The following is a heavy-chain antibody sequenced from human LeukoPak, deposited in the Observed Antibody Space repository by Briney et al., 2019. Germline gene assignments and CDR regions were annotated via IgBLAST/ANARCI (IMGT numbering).Heavy chain of an antibody. Sequence: GGSLRLSCAASEFTFSSYWMSWVRQAPGKGLEWVANIKQDGSEKYYVDSVKGRFTISRDNAKNSLYLQMNSLRAEDTAVYYCAREAAGDLDYWGQGALVTVSS. D-gene: IGHD4-17*01. CDR3: AREAAGDLDY. V-gene: IGHV3-7*01. CDR1: EFTFSSYW. CDR2: IKQDGSEK. J-gene: IGHJ4*02.